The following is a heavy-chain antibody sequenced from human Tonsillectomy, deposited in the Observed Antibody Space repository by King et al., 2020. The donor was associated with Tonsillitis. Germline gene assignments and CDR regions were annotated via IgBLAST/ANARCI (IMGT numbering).Heavy chain of an antibody. CDR1: GFTFSSYV. CDR3: ARMGYSYGERLDYYYGMDV. J-gene: IGHJ6*02. D-gene: IGHD5-18*01. CDR2: IXYDGSKK. V-gene: IGHV3-30*04. Sequence: HVQLVESGGGVVQPGRSLRLSCAASGFTFSSYVMHWVRQAPGEGLEWVAVIXYDGSKKYYADSVKGRFTISRDXSKNTLYLQMSSLRAEDTAVYYCARMGYSYGERLDYYYGMDVWGQGTTVNVSS.